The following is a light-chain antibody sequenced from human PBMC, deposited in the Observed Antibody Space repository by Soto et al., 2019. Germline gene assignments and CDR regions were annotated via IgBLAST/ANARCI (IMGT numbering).Light chain of an antibody. Sequence: EIVLTQPPGTLSLSPGERATLSCRASQSVSSSYLAWYQQKPCQAPRLLIYGASSRATGIPDRFSGSGSGTDFTLTISRLEPEDFAVYYCQQYGSSPLTFGQGTRLEIK. CDR1: QSVSSSY. CDR2: GAS. J-gene: IGKJ5*01. CDR3: QQYGSSPLT. V-gene: IGKV3-20*01.